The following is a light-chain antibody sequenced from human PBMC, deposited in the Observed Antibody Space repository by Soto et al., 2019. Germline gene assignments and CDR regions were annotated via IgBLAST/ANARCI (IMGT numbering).Light chain of an antibody. J-gene: IGKJ1*01. CDR2: AAS. CDR1: QRVSSH. Sequence: MTQSPVTLSVSPGDTATLSCRASQRVSSHLAWYQQKPGQAPRLLIYAASTRATGIPARFIGNGSGTEFTLTISSLQSEDFAVYYCQQYNNWWTFGQGTKVDI. CDR3: QQYNNWWT. V-gene: IGKV3D-15*01.